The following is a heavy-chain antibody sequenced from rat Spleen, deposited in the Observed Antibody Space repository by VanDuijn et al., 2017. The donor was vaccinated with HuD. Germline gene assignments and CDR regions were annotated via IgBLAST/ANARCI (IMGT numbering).Heavy chain of an antibody. D-gene: IGHD5-1*01. CDR3: ARRINWESFFDY. CDR1: GFTFSNYD. CDR2: ISTSGGNT. V-gene: IGHV5-25*01. Sequence: EVQLVESGGGLVQPGRSLKLSCAASGFTFSNYDMAWVRQAPTKGLEWIASISTSGGNTYYRDSVKGRFTISRDNAKSTLYLQMDSLRSEDTATYYCARRINWESFFDYWGQGVMVTVSS. J-gene: IGHJ2*01.